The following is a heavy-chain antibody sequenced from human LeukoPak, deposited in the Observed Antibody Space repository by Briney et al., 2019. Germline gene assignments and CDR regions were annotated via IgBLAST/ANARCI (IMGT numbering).Heavy chain of an antibody. J-gene: IGHJ4*02. Sequence: GGSLRLSCSASGFIFSNYGMYWVRQAPGKGLEFVSAISSVGDNTFYADSVKGRFTISRDNSKNTLYLQTSSLRGEDTAVYYCVRVNDYGDRNLYYFGYWGQGTLVTVSS. D-gene: IGHD4-17*01. CDR2: ISSVGDNT. CDR1: GFIFSNYG. V-gene: IGHV3-64D*06. CDR3: VRVNDYGDRNLYYFGY.